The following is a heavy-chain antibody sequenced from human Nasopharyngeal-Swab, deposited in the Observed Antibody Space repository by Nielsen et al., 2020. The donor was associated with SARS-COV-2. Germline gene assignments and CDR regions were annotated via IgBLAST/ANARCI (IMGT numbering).Heavy chain of an antibody. CDR3: AGFTVVTPDDAFDI. D-gene: IGHD4-23*01. CDR1: GYSLTSYW. CDR2: IYPGDSDT. V-gene: IGHV5-51*01. Sequence: GASLQISCKGSGYSLTSYWIARAPQMPPKGLEWMGIIYPGDSDTRYSPSFQGQVTISADKSISTAYLQWSSLKASDTAMYYCAGFTVVTPDDAFDIWGQGTMVTVSS. J-gene: IGHJ3*02.